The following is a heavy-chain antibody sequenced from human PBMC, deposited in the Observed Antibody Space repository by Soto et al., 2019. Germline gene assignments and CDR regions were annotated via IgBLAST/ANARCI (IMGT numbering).Heavy chain of an antibody. CDR3: ARHVEAPYYDILTGYPFGALDY. D-gene: IGHD3-9*01. CDR2: LYYSGST. V-gene: IGHV4-39*01. CDR1: GGSISSSSYY. Sequence: SETLSLTCTVSGGSISSSSYYWGWIRQPPGKGLEWIGGLYYSGSTYYNPSLKSRVTISVDTYKNQFPLKLSSVTAADTAVYYCARHVEAPYYDILTGYPFGALDYWGQGTLVTVSS. J-gene: IGHJ4*02.